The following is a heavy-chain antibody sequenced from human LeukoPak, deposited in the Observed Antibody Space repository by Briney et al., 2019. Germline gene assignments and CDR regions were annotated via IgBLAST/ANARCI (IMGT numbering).Heavy chain of an antibody. CDR2: ISYDGSNK. CDR1: GFTFSSYG. V-gene: IGHV3-30*18. Sequence: GGSLRLSCAASGFTFSSYGMHWVRQAPGKGLEWVAVISYDGSNKYYADSVKGRFTISRDNSKNTLYLQMNSLRAEDTAVYYCAKDRIHYSATMVRGMLGYYYYYGMDVWGQGTTVTVSS. D-gene: IGHD3-10*01. CDR3: AKDRIHYSATMVRGMLGYYYYYGMDV. J-gene: IGHJ6*02.